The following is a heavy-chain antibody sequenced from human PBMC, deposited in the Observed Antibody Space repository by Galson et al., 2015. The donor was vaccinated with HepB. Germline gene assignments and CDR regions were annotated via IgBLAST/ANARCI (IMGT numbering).Heavy chain of an antibody. D-gene: IGHD4/OR15-4a*01. J-gene: IGHJ4*02. CDR2: ISANSDNT. V-gene: IGHV1-18*04. CDR3: ARDRDYRFDY. Sequence: SVKVSCKASGYTFTTNGISWVRQAPGQGLEWMGWISANSDNTKYAQNLQGGVTLTRDTSTSTAYLELRSLRSDDTAAYYCARDRDYRFDYWGQGTLVTVSS. CDR1: GYTFTTNG.